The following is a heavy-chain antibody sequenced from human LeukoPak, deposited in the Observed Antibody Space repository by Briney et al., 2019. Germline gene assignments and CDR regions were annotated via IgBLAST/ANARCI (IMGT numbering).Heavy chain of an antibody. V-gene: IGHV3-66*01. CDR1: GFPITSDY. CDR3: ARGQMAPDY. CDR2: IYTGGTT. Sequence: PGGSLGLSCAATGFPITSDYMSWVRQAPGKGLECVSVIYTGGTTYYADSVKGRFTISRDNAKNSLYLQLNSLRAEDTAVYYCARGQMAPDYWGQGTLVTVSS. J-gene: IGHJ4*02. D-gene: IGHD2-8*01.